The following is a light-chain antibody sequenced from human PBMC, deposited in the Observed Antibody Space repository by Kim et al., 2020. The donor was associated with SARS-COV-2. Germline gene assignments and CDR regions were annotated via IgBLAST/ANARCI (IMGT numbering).Light chain of an antibody. Sequence: SVSPGERATLSCRARRSVSSNLAWYQQKPGQAPRLLIYGASARATGVPARFSGSGSGTEFTLTISNLQSEDVAVYYCQQYDDWWTFGQGTKVDIK. CDR1: RSVSSN. J-gene: IGKJ1*01. CDR3: QQYDDWWT. CDR2: GAS. V-gene: IGKV3-15*01.